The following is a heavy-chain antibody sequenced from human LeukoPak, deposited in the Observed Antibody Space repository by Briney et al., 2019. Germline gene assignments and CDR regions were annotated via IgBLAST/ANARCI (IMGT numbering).Heavy chain of an antibody. D-gene: IGHD2-2*01. CDR1: GYGFTSYW. CDR3: ARLGYPRHCSSTCCYRHYYYYMDV. CDR2: IYPGDSDT. J-gene: IGHJ6*03. V-gene: IGHV5-51*01. Sequence: ESLKISCKGSGYGFTSYWIGWVRQMPGKGLEWKGIIYPGDSDTRYSPSFQGQVTISADKSISTAYLKWSSLKASDTAMYYCARLGYPRHCSSTCCYRHYYYYMDVWGKGTTVTVSS.